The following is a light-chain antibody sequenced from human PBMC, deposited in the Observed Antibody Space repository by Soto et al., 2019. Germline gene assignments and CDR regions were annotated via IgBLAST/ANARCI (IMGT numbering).Light chain of an antibody. Sequence: EIVMTQSPATLSLSPGERATLSCRASQSVSSNLTWYQQKPGQAPRLLIYAASTRASGIPARFSGSGSGTYFSLTRSSLPTEDFAVYCCQQSSNWPRTFGQGTKVEIK. J-gene: IGKJ1*01. V-gene: IGKV3-15*01. CDR3: QQSSNWPRT. CDR1: QSVSSN. CDR2: AAS.